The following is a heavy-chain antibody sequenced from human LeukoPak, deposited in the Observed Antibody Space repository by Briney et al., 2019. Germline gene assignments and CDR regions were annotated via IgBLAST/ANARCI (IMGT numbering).Heavy chain of an antibody. D-gene: IGHD1-14*01. CDR2: ISGGGGTT. CDR1: GFTFSDYA. CDR3: AKLHNLNCDY. V-gene: IGHV3-23*01. J-gene: IGHJ4*02. Sequence: GGSLRLSCAASGFTFSDYAMSWVRQAPGTGLEWVSTISGGGGTTYYVDPVKGRFTISRDNSKNTFSLQMNNLRPEDTAIYYCAKLHNLNCDYWGLGTLVTVSS.